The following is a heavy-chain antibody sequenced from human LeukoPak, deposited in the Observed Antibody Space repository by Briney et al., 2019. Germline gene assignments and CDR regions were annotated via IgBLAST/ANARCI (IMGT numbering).Heavy chain of an antibody. CDR1: GYTFTGYY. CDR3: ARAYYYGSGSYITPYYFDY. CDR2: ISAYNGNT. J-gene: IGHJ4*02. Sequence: GASVKVSCKTSGYTFTGYYMHWVRQAPGQGLEWMGWISAYNGNTNYAQKVQGRVTMTTDISASTAYLEVRSLRSDDTAVYYCARAYYYGSGSYITPYYFDYWGRGTLVTVSS. V-gene: IGHV1-18*04. D-gene: IGHD3-10*01.